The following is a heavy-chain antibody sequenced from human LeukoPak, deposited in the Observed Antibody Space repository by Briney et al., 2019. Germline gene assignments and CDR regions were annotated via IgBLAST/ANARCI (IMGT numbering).Heavy chain of an antibody. CDR3: ARIHRFPGINYFDY. J-gene: IGHJ4*02. V-gene: IGHV2-70*11. CDR2: IDWDDDK. D-gene: IGHD1-14*01. CDR1: GFSLSTSGMC. Sequence: SAPTLVNPTQTLTLTCTFSGFSLSTSGMCVSWIRQPPGKALEWLARIDWDDDKYYTTSLKTRLTISKDTSKNQVVLTMTNVDPVDTATYYCARIHRFPGINYFDYWGQGTLVTVSS.